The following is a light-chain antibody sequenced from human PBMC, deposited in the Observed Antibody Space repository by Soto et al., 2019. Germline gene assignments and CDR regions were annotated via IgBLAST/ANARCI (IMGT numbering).Light chain of an antibody. CDR2: DNT. V-gene: IGLV1-40*01. J-gene: IGLJ1*01. Sequence: QSALTQPPSVSGAPGQRVTISCTGSTSNIGAGYDVHWYQQLPGTAPKLLIYDNTFRPSGVPDQFSGSNSGTSASLAITGFQAEDEADYYCQSYDSSLSGYVFGPGTKVTVL. CDR1: TSNIGAGYD. CDR3: QSYDSSLSGYV.